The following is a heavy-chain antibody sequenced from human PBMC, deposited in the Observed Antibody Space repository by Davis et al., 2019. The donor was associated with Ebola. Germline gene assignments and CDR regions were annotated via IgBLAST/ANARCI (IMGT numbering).Heavy chain of an antibody. J-gene: IGHJ4*02. CDR2: INHSGST. Sequence: SETLSLTCAVYGGSFSGYYWSWIRQPPGKGLEWIGEINHSGSTNYNPSLKSRVTISVDTSKNQFSLKLSSVTAADTAVYYCARDLMEWGQGTLVTVSS. V-gene: IGHV4-34*01. CDR1: GGSFSGYY. D-gene: IGHD3-3*01. CDR3: ARDLME.